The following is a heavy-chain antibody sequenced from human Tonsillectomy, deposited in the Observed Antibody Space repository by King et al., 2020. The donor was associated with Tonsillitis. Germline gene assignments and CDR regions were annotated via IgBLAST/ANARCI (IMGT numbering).Heavy chain of an antibody. CDR3: ARGRDYSDSRGVNAVEL. Sequence: VQLVESGGGLVKPRGSLRLSCAASDFTFSTYFMNWDRQAPGKGLEWVSSISSSSSYLYYADSVKGRFTISRDNAKNSLYLQMNSLRAEDTAVYYCARGRDYSDSRGVNAVELWGQGTLV. J-gene: IGHJ3*01. CDR2: ISSSSSYL. CDR1: DFTFSTYF. D-gene: IGHD3-22*01. V-gene: IGHV3-21*01.